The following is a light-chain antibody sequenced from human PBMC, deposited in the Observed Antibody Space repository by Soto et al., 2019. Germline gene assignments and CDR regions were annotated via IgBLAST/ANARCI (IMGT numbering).Light chain of an antibody. Sequence: DIQLTQSPSFLSASVGDRVTITCRASQGIRNYLAWYQQKAGQAPKLVFNVASSLQSGVPSRFSGSGSGTEFTLTVSSLQHEDFETYYCQRLSGYQITLRQGTRPEIK. CDR2: VAS. CDR3: QRLSGYQIT. CDR1: QGIRNY. J-gene: IGKJ5*01. V-gene: IGKV1-9*01.